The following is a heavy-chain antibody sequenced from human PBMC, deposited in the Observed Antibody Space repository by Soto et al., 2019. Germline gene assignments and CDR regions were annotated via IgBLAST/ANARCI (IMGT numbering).Heavy chain of an antibody. Sequence: QVQLVQSGAEERKPGASVKVSCKAFGYTFSTYAIHWVRRAPGQGLEWMGWFNGGNGNIKYSQKFEGRVTITSDTAATTAYMELNMLRSEDTAFYYCARGNVQGGCLDYWCQGTLVSVSS. D-gene: IGHD1-26*01. CDR2: FNGGNGNI. V-gene: IGHV1-3*05. CDR1: GYTFSTYA. J-gene: IGHJ4*02. CDR3: ARGNVQGGCLDY.